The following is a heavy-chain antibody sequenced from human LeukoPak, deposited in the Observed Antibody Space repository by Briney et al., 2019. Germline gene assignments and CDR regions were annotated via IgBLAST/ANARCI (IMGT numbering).Heavy chain of an antibody. J-gene: IGHJ3*02. CDR3: AVEMATILGDAFDI. CDR1: GGSITSSSYY. D-gene: IGHD5-24*01. CDR2: VYYSGST. Sequence: SETLSLTCTVSGGSITSSSYYWGWIRQPPGKGLEWIGSVYYSGSTYYNPSLKSRVTISVDTSKNQFSLKLSSVTAAGTAVYYCAVEMATILGDAFDIWGQGTMVTVSS. V-gene: IGHV4-39*07.